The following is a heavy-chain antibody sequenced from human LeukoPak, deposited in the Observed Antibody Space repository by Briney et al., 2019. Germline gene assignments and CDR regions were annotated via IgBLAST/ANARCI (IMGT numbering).Heavy chain of an antibody. CDR1: GYTFTSYG. V-gene: IGHV1-18*01. J-gene: IGHJ4*02. Sequence: ASVKVSCKASGYTFTSYGISWVRQAPGQGLEWMGWISAYNGNTNYAQKLQGRVTITRNTSISTAYMELSSLRSEDTAVYYCARGPYCGGDCTAYYFDYWGQGTLVTVSS. D-gene: IGHD2-21*02. CDR2: ISAYNGNT. CDR3: ARGPYCGGDCTAYYFDY.